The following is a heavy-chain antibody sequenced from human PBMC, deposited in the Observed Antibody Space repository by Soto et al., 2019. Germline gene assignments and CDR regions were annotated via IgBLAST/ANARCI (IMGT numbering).Heavy chain of an antibody. J-gene: IGHJ6*03. CDR3: ATGGELEPSSYYYYYMDV. Sequence: SVKVSCKASGFTFTSSAMQWVRQARGQRLEWIGWIVVGSGNTNYAQKLQERVTITRDMSTTTAYMELSSLRSDDTAVYYCATGGELEPSSYYYYYMDVWGKGTTVTVSS. V-gene: IGHV1-58*02. D-gene: IGHD1-1*01. CDR1: GFTFTSSA. CDR2: IVVGSGNT.